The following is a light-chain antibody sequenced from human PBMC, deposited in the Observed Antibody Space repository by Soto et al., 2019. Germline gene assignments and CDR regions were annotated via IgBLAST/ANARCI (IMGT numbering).Light chain of an antibody. V-gene: IGKV1-5*01. CDR1: QSIVRN. CDR3: QQYNSYSPLT. CDR2: DAS. J-gene: IGKJ3*01. Sequence: IQMTQSPSSLSASVGDRVTITCRASQSIVRNLNWYQQKPGKAPELLIYDASSLESGVPSRFSGSGSGTEFTLTISSLQPDDFATYYCQQYNSYSPLTFGPGTKVDIK.